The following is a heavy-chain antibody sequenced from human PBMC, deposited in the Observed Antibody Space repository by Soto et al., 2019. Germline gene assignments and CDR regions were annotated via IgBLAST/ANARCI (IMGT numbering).Heavy chain of an antibody. CDR3: DKDVHWYGMDV. V-gene: IGHV3-23*05. D-gene: IGHD1-20*01. J-gene: IGHJ6*02. CDR2: INNNGGTA. CDR1: GFTFGDYV. Sequence: EVQLLESGGGVVQPGESLRLSCAASGFTFGDYVMNWVRQAPGKGLEWVAGINNNGGTAQYAGSVKGRFTISRDNAKNTVDLQMNSVRAEGASLYYGDKDVHWYGMDVWGQGTAVTVSS.